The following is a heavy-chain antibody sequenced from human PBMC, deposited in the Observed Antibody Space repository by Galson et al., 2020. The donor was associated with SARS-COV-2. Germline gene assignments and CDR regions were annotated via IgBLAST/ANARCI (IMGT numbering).Heavy chain of an antibody. Sequence: QLGESLKISCAASGFTFSSYAMHWVRQAPGKGLEWVAVISYDGSNKYYADSVKGRFTISRDNSKNTLYLQMNSLRAEDTAVYYCARPYSGSKKFYPSSGEGRFNIPREHSKNTADSAMNRRGAEDTGVYYCGRSYSGSYYGAFDIWGQGTMVTVSS. D-gene: IGHD1-26*01. V-gene: IGHV3-30*04. CDR1: GFTFSSYA. CDR3: ARPYSGSKKFYPSSGEGRFNIPREHSKNTADSAMNRRGAEDTGVYYCGRSYSGSYYGAFDI. CDR2: ISYDGSNK. J-gene: IGHJ3*02.